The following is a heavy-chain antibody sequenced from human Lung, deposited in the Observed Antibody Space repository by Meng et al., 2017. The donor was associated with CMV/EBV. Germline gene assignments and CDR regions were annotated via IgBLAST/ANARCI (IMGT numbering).Heavy chain of an antibody. CDR1: GFTFSYYY. Sequence: QLQRVKSGAEMKKPGASVKASCTTSGFTFSYYYIHWGRQAPGQGLEWMGWVNSNNDATNYARKFQGRVSMTRDTSISTAHMELSRLMSDDTAVYYCVRSSGWSLFDYWGQGTLVTVSS. CDR2: VNSNNDAT. J-gene: IGHJ4*02. CDR3: VRSSGWSLFDY. V-gene: IGHV1-2*02. D-gene: IGHD6-19*01.